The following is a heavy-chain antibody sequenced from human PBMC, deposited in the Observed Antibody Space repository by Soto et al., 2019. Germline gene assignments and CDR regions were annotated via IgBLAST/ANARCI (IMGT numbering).Heavy chain of an antibody. Sequence: VASVKVSCKASGYTFSSNGVSWVRQAPGQGLEWMGWISTFNGNAHYAQKFQGRVTMTTDTSTNTAYMELTSLSSDDTAVYYCARLHGYSSGSYDYWGQGTMVTVSS. J-gene: IGHJ4*02. CDR3: ARLHGYSSGSYDY. CDR1: GYTFSSNG. D-gene: IGHD6-19*01. CDR2: ISTFNGNA. V-gene: IGHV1-18*04.